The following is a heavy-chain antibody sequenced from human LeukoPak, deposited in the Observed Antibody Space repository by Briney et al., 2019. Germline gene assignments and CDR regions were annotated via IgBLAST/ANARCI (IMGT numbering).Heavy chain of an antibody. V-gene: IGHV3-23*01. D-gene: IGHD4-11*01. J-gene: IGHJ4*02. CDR2: ISASGDST. CDR3: AKEGEGDYRGPFDY. CDR1: GFTFSSYA. Sequence: GGSLRLSCAASGFTFSSYAMNWVRQAPGKGLEWVSTISASGDSTYYADSVTGRFTISRDNSQNTLYLQVNSLRAEDTALYYCAKEGEGDYRGPFDYWGQGTLVTVSS.